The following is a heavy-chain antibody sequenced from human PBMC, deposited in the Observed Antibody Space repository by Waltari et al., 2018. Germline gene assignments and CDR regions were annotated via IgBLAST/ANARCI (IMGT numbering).Heavy chain of an antibody. V-gene: IGHV3-33*01. Sequence: QLQLVESGGGVVQPGGSLRLSCEASGFTFNNGGMHWVRQAPGKGLEWVAGIRYDGDNKFYADSVKGRFIISRDNSKNTLFLETNSLRIEDTAVYYCARDIIAPRPDGFDVWGQGTLVTVSA. J-gene: IGHJ3*01. CDR1: GFTFNNGG. CDR2: IRYDGDNK. CDR3: ARDIIAPRPDGFDV. D-gene: IGHD6-6*01.